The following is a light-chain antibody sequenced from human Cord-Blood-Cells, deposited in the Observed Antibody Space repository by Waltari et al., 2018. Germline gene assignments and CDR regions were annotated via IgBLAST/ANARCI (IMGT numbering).Light chain of an antibody. CDR1: SPTIGSNT. Sequence: QSVLTQPPSAPGPPGQRVTIPRSASSPTIGSNTVTWYRQLPGTAPKLLIYSNTQRPSGVPDRFAGSKAGTSASLAISGLQSEDEADYYCAAWDDSLNGWVFGGGTKLTVL. CDR2: SNT. J-gene: IGLJ3*02. V-gene: IGLV1-44*01. CDR3: AAWDDSLNGWV.